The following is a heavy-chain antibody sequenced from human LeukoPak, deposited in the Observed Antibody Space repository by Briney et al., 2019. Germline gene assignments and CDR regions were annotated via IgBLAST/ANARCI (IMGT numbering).Heavy chain of an antibody. CDR2: ISSTGTVM. J-gene: IGHJ4*02. CDR3: VRVFDN. Sequence: GGSLRLSCAASGFTFNTYAMNWVRQAPGKGLEGVSYISSTGTVMHYADSVKGRFTISRDNAKNSLYLQMNSLRAEDTAVYYCVRVFDNWGQGTLVTVSS. CDR1: GFTFNTYA. V-gene: IGHV3-48*01.